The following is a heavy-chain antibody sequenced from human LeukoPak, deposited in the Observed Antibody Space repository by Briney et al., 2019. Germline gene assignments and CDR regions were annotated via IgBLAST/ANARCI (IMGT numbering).Heavy chain of an antibody. J-gene: IGHJ6*02. V-gene: IGHV3-23*01. CDR1: GFTFSSCA. CDR3: AKRISGSVWFYYGLDV. D-gene: IGHD6-25*01. CDR2: LSGSGGTT. Sequence: RPGGSLRLSCAASGFTFSSCAMSWVRQAPGKGLEWVSGLSGSGGTTYYADSVKGRFTISRDNSRNTLYLQMNSLRADDTAVYYCAKRISGSVWFYYGLDVWGQGTTVTVSS.